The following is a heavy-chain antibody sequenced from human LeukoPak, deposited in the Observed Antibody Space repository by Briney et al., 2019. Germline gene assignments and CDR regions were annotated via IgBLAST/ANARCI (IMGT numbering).Heavy chain of an antibody. Sequence: GESLKISCKGSGYSFTSYWIGWVRQKPGKGLEWMGIIYPGDSDTRNSPSLQGQVIISDDKSISTAYLQWSSLKASDTAMYYCARSSHYYYGSGPLHAYYFDYWGQGTLVTVSS. J-gene: IGHJ4*02. CDR2: IYPGDSDT. CDR3: ARSSHYYYGSGPLHAYYFDY. V-gene: IGHV5-51*01. CDR1: GYSFTSYW. D-gene: IGHD3-10*01.